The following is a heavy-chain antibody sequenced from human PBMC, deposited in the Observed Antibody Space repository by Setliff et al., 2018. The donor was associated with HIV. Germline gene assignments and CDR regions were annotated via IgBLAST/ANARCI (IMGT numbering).Heavy chain of an antibody. D-gene: IGHD2-2*02. CDR2: INPSDGST. CDR3: ARAQFNTSPWVNS. J-gene: IGHJ5*02. CDR1: GYTFTSYT. Sequence: GASVKVSCKPSGYTFTSYTTHWVRQAPGQGLEWMGLINPSDGSTSYAPKFQDRVTMTRDTSTTTVYMELSSLRSEDPAVYYCARAQFNTSPWVNSWGQGTLVTVSS. V-gene: IGHV1-46*03.